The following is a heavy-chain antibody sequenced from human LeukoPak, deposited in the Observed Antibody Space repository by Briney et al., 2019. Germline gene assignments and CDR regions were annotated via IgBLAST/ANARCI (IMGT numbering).Heavy chain of an antibody. CDR1: GFTFSSYG. CDR3: ARVMITFGGVIVMYYYYYMDV. V-gene: IGHV3-7*01. CDR2: IKQDGSEK. Sequence: PGGSLRLSCAASGFTFSSYGMSWVRQAPGKGLEWVANIKQDGSEKYYVDSVKGRFTISRDNAKNSLYLQMNSLRAEDTAVYHCARVMITFGGVIVMYYYYYMDVWGKGTTVTVS. D-gene: IGHD3-16*02. J-gene: IGHJ6*03.